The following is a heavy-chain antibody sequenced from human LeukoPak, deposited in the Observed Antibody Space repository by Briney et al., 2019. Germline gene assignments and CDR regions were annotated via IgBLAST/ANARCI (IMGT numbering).Heavy chain of an antibody. CDR1: GFTFSSYW. J-gene: IGHJ5*02. CDR3: ARVDYDSSGYFNWFDP. D-gene: IGHD3-22*01. Sequence: GGSLRLSCAASGFTFSSYWMSWVRQAPGKGLEWVANIKQDGSEKYYVDSVKGRFTISRDNAKNSLYLQMNSLRAEDTAVYYCARVDYDSSGYFNWFDPWGQGTLVTVSS. CDR2: IKQDGSEK. V-gene: IGHV3-7*01.